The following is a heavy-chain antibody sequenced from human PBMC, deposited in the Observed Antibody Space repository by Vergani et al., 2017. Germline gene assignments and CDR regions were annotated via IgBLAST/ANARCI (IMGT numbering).Heavy chain of an antibody. V-gene: IGHV4-31*03. D-gene: IGHD1-26*01. CDR2: IYYSGST. CDR1: GGSISSGGYY. CDR3: AGGSYYLKIDY. J-gene: IGHJ3*01. Sequence: QVQLQESGPGLVKPSQTLSLTCTVSGGSISSGGYYWSWIRQHPGKGLEWIGYIYYSGSTNYNPSLKSRVTISVDTSKNQFSLRLSSVTAADTAVYYCAGGSYYLKIDYWGQGTMVTVSS.